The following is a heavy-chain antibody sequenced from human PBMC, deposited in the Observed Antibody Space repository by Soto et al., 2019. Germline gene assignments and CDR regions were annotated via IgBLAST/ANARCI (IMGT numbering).Heavy chain of an antibody. CDR2: IIPIFGTA. D-gene: IGHD2-2*03. Sequence: QVQLVQSGAEVKKPGSSVKVSCKASGGTFSSYAISWVRQAPGQGLEWMGGIIPIFGTANSAQKFQGRGTITADESTSTAYMELSSLRSEDTAVYYCARDLGIVLVPAGNYGMDVWGQGTTVTVSS. J-gene: IGHJ6*02. CDR1: GGTFSSYA. V-gene: IGHV1-69*12. CDR3: ARDLGIVLVPAGNYGMDV.